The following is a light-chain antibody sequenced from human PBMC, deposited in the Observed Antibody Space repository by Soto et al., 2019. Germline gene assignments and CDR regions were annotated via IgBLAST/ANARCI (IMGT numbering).Light chain of an antibody. Sequence: DIHITHSTSTISSSLVDRVTITCRASQSIDSWLAWYQQKPGKAPKFLMYKASNLESGVPSRFSGSGSETEFTLTISSLQPDDFAIYYCQHYKSYPWTFGQGTKVDI. V-gene: IGKV1-5*03. CDR2: KAS. J-gene: IGKJ1*01. CDR1: QSIDSW. CDR3: QHYKSYPWT.